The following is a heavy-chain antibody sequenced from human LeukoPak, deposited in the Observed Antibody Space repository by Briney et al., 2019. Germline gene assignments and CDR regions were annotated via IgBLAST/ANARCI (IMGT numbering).Heavy chain of an antibody. V-gene: IGHV4-61*08. CDR2: IYYSGST. Sequence: SETLSLTCTVSGGSVSSGGYYWSWIRQPPGKGLEWIGYIYYSGSTNYNPSLKSRVTISVDTSKNQFSLKLSSVTAADTAVYYCARDSVYYDILTGYQHIYYFDYWGQGTLVTVSS. CDR1: GGSVSSGGYY. CDR3: ARDSVYYDILTGYQHIYYFDY. D-gene: IGHD3-9*01. J-gene: IGHJ4*02.